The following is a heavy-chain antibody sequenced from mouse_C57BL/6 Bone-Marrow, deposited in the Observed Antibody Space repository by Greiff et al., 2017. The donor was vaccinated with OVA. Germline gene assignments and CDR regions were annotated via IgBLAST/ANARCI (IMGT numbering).Heavy chain of an antibody. D-gene: IGHD2-2*01. J-gene: IGHJ2*01. CDR1: GFTFSDYY. V-gene: IGHV5-16*01. CDR3: ARDGYYFDY. CDR2: INYDGSST. Sequence: EVKLMESEGGLVQPGSSMKLSCTASGFTFSDYYMAWVRQVPEKGLEWVANINYDGSSTYYLDSLKSRFIISRDNAKNILYLQMSSLKSEDTATYYCARDGYYFDYSGQGTTLTVSS.